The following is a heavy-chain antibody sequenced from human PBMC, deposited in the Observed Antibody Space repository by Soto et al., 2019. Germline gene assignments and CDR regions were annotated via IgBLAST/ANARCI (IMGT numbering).Heavy chain of an antibody. D-gene: IGHD3-22*01. V-gene: IGHV3-15*01. CDR3: TTVPGGYYDSSGYHFDI. CDR1: GFTFSNAW. CDR2: IKSKTDGWTT. J-gene: IGHJ3*02. Sequence: GGSLRLSCAASGFTFSNAWMSWVRQAPGKGLEWVGRIKSKTDGWTTDYAAPVKGRFTISRDDSKNTLYLQMNSLKTEDTAVYYCTTVPGGYYDSSGYHFDIWGQGTMVTVSS.